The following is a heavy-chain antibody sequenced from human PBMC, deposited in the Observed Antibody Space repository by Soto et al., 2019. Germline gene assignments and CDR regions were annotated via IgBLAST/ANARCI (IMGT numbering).Heavy chain of an antibody. CDR3: ARDVPTVTTGGPDY. D-gene: IGHD4-17*01. CDR1: GYTFTSYG. CDR2: ISAYNGNT. V-gene: IGHV1-18*01. J-gene: IGHJ4*02. Sequence: QVQLVQSGVEVEKPGASVKVSCKASGYTFTSYGISWVRQAPGQGLEWMGWISAYNGNTNYAQKFQGRVTLTTDTSTSTAYMELRSLRSADTAVYYCARDVPTVTTGGPDYWGQGTLVTVSS.